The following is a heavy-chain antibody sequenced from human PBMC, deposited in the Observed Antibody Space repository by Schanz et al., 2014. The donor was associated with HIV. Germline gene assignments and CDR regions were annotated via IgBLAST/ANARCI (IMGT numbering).Heavy chain of an antibody. V-gene: IGHV1-18*01. Sequence: QVQLVQSGPEVKKPGASVRVSCETSGYTFSDYDINWVRQAPGQGLEWMGWISAYNGKTNYARKVQGRVTMTTDTSTTTAYMELRSLRSDDTAVYYCARSRYGDHPYYFDLWGRGTLVTVSS. CDR1: GYTFSDYD. CDR3: ARSRYGDHPYYFDL. CDR2: ISAYNGKT. D-gene: IGHD2-21*02. J-gene: IGHJ4*02.